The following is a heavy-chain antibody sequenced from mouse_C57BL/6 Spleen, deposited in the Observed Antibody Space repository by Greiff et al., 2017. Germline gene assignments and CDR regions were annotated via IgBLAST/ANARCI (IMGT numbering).Heavy chain of an antibody. D-gene: IGHD2-9*01. V-gene: IGHV5-6*01. CDR2: ISSGGSYT. J-gene: IGHJ2*01. Sequence: EVKLMESGGDLVKPGGSLKLSCAASGFTFSSYGMSWVRQTPDQRLEWVATISSGGSYTYYPDSVKGRFTISRDNAKNTLYLQMSSLKSEDTAMYYCARQGGSYYGYYFDYWGQGTTLTVSS. CDR1: GFTFSSYG. CDR3: ARQGGSYYGYYFDY.